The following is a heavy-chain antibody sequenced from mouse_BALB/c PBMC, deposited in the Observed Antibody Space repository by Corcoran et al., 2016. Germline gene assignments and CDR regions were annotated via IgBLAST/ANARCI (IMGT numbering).Heavy chain of an antibody. Sequence: QIQLVQSGPELKKPGETVKISCKASGYTFTNYGMNWVKQAPGKGLKWMGWINTYTGEPTYADDFKGRFAFSLETSASTAYLQINNLKNEDTATYFCARSDGSSWFASWGQGTLVTVSA. CDR3: ARSDGSSWFAS. CDR2: INTYTGEP. J-gene: IGHJ3*01. CDR1: GYTFTNYG. D-gene: IGHD1-1*01. V-gene: IGHV9-3-1*01.